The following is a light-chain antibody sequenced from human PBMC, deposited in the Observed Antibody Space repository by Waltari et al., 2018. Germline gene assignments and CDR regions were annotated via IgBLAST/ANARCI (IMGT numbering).Light chain of an antibody. CDR3: QSFDRDLNAVL. J-gene: IGLJ2*01. V-gene: IGLV1-40*01. CDR1: SPNIRAGYA. Sequence: QSVLTQPPSVSGAPGQSVTISCTGSSPNIRAGYAFHWYQQIPGSAPKVLICRDDNRPSGVPGRFSGSKSGTSDSLSVTGLHVEDEADYFCQSFDRDLNAVLFGGGTKLTVL. CDR2: RDD.